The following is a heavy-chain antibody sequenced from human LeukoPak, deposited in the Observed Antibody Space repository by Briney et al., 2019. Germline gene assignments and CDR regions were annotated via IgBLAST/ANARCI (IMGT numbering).Heavy chain of an antibody. CDR2: ISYDGSNK. J-gene: IGHJ3*02. Sequence: GGSLRLSCAASGFSFSSYGMHWVRQAPGKGLEWVAVISYDGSNKYYADSVKGRFTISRDNSKNTLYLQMNSLRAEDTAVYYCAKASSLPITMVRGAAFDIWGQGTMVTVSS. CDR3: AKASSLPITMVRGAAFDI. D-gene: IGHD3-10*01. V-gene: IGHV3-30*18. CDR1: GFSFSSYG.